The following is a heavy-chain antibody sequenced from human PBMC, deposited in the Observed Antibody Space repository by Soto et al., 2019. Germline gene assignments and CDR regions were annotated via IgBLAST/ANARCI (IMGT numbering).Heavy chain of an antibody. Sequence: SEPLSLPCTVPGGSIRSGDYYWSWIRQPPGKGLEWIGYIYYSGSTYYNPSLTSRVTISVDTSKNQFSLKLSSLTAPDTAAYYCARDELWGQGSLVTVSS. CDR2: IYYSGST. CDR3: ARDEL. D-gene: IGHD1-7*01. CDR1: GGSIRSGDYY. J-gene: IGHJ4*02. V-gene: IGHV4-30-4*01.